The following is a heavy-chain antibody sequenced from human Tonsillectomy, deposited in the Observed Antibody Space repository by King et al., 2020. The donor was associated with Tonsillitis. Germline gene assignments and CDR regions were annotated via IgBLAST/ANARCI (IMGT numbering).Heavy chain of an antibody. D-gene: IGHD3-10*01. V-gene: IGHV3-30*04. CDR3: ARDVGSYYYGSGSLQHFHYYRMDV. Sequence: VQLVESGGGVVQPGRSLRLSCAASGFTFSNYAMHWVRQAPGKGLEWVAIISYDGSNKYYADYVKGRFTISRDNSKNTLYLQMNSLRAEDTAVYYCARDVGSYYYGSGSLQHFHYYRMDVWGQGTTVTVSS. CDR2: ISYDGSNK. J-gene: IGHJ6*02. CDR1: GFTFSNYA.